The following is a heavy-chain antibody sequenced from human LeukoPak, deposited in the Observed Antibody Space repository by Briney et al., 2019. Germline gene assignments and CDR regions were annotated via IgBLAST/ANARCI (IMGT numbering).Heavy chain of an antibody. V-gene: IGHV3-13*01. Sequence: PGGSLRLSCAASGFTFSSYDMHWVRRATGKGLEWVSAIGTAGDTYYPGSVKGRFTISRENAKNSLYLQMNSLRAGDTAVYYCARANIVARAFDIWGQGTMVTVSS. CDR2: IGTAGDT. CDR1: GFTFSSYD. J-gene: IGHJ3*02. CDR3: ARANIVARAFDI. D-gene: IGHD5-12*01.